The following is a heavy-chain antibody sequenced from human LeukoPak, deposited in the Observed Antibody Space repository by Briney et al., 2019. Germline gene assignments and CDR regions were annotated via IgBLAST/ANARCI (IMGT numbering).Heavy chain of an antibody. CDR3: ARDGYSYDGWFDP. D-gene: IGHD5-18*01. V-gene: IGHV1-69*05. Sequence: SVKVSCKASGGTFSSYAISWVRQAPGQGLEWMGRIIPIFGTANYAQKFQGRVTITTDESTSTAYMELSSLRSEDTAGYYCARDGYSYDGWFDPWGQGTLVTVSS. CDR2: IIPIFGTA. CDR1: GGTFSSYA. J-gene: IGHJ5*02.